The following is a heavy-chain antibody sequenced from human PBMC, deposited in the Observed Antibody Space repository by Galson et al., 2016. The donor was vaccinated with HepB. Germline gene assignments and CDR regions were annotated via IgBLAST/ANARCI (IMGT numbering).Heavy chain of an antibody. V-gene: IGHV4-59*12. J-gene: IGHJ4*02. CDR3: ARERIVAVGSYFDF. Sequence: ETLSLTCNVSGAFMASSYWSWIRQSPGKGLEWIGYINYRGTTDYNPSLKSRVAISADTSKSQFSLRLSTLTAADTAVYYCARERIVAVGSYFDFWGQGALVTVSS. D-gene: IGHD5-12*01. CDR2: INYRGTT. CDR1: GAFMASSY.